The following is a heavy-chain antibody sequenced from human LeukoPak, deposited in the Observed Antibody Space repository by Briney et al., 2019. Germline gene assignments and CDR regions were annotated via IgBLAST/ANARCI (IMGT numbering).Heavy chain of an antibody. CDR3: ARGGTYSSLFLNS. J-gene: IGHJ4*02. V-gene: IGHV3-64*02. CDR2: TNTDGNYI. D-gene: IGHD6-19*01. Sequence: PGGSLRLSCGASGFTLSSHSMHWVRQAPGKGLEYVSSTNTDGNYIYYVDSVRGRFSISRHNSKNTLHLQMVSVIRADMGVSFCARGGTYSSLFLNSWGQETLVTVSS. CDR1: GFTLSSHS.